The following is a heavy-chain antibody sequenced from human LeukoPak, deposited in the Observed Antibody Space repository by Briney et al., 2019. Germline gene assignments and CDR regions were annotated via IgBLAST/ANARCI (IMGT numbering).Heavy chain of an antibody. CDR3: ARDFIGYDSSPDF. Sequence: GGSLRLSCAASGFTFSSYAMHWVRQAPGKGLEWVAFMSYDGNNKYYADSVKGRFTISRDNSKNTLYLQMTSLRAEDTAVYYCARDFIGYDSSPDFWGQGTLVTVSS. CDR2: MSYDGNNK. D-gene: IGHD5-12*01. CDR1: GFTFSSYA. V-gene: IGHV3-30-3*01. J-gene: IGHJ4*02.